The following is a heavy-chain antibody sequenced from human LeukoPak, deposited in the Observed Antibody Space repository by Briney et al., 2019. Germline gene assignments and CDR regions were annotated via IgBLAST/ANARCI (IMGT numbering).Heavy chain of an antibody. D-gene: IGHD6-19*01. J-gene: IGHJ4*02. V-gene: IGHV4-34*01. CDR1: GGSFSGYY. Sequence: SETLSLTCAVYGGSFSGYYWSWIRQPPGKGLERIGSIYYSGSTYYNPSLKSRVTVSVDTSKNQFSLKLSSVTAADTAVYYCARGLQLWSGYSSGWYRDWGQGTLVTVSS. CDR2: IYYSGST. CDR3: ARGLQLWSGYSSGWYRD.